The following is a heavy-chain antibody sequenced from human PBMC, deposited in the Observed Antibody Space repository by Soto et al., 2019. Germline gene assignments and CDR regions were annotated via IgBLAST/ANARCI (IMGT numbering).Heavy chain of an antibody. D-gene: IGHD6-13*01. CDR2: IKSKTDGGTI. CDR3: TTIGSSWGA. V-gene: IGHV3-15*07. CDR1: SFTFSNAW. J-gene: IGHJ1*01. Sequence: EVQLVESGGGLVKPGGSLRLSCAASSFTFSNAWMNWVRHAPGKGLEWVGRIKSKTDGGTIDYAAPVKGRFTISRDDSKTTLFLQMNSLKNDDTAMYAGTTIGSSWGAWGQGTLGTVSS.